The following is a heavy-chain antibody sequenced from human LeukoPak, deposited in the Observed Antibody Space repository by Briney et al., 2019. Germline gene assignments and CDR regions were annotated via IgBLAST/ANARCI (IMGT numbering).Heavy chain of an antibody. CDR1: GGSISSGGYY. CDR3: ARAESRGYSYGYDYFDY. J-gene: IGHJ4*02. D-gene: IGHD5-18*01. Sequence: NPSETLSLTCTVSGGSISSGGYYWSWIRQHPGKGLEWIGYIYYSGSTYYNPSLKSRVTISVDTSKNQFSLKLSSVTAADTAVYYCARAESRGYSYGYDYFDYWGQGTLVTVSS. V-gene: IGHV4-31*03. CDR2: IYYSGST.